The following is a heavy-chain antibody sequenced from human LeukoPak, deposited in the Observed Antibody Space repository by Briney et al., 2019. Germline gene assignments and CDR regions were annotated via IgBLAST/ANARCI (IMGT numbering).Heavy chain of an antibody. V-gene: IGHV1-69*05. J-gene: IGHJ4*02. CDR3: ARSNVDTAMVTAFDY. Sequence: ASVKVSCKASGGTFSSYAISWVRQAPGQGLEWMGGIIPIFGTANYAQKFQGRVTITTDESTSTAYMELSRLRSEDTAVYYCARSNVDTAMVTAFDYWGQGTLVTVSS. D-gene: IGHD5-18*01. CDR2: IIPIFGTA. CDR1: GGTFSSYA.